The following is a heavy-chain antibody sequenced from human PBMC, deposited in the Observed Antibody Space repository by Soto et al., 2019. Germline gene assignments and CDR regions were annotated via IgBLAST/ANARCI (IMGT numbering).Heavy chain of an antibody. D-gene: IGHD3-16*02. V-gene: IGHV6-1*01. CDR1: GDSVSSNSAA. Sequence: SQTLSLTCVISGDSVSSNSAAWNWIRQSPSRGLEWLGRTYYRSKWYNDYAVSVKSRITINPDTSKNQFSLQLNSVTPEDTAVYYCARLYYDYIWGSYLWFDPWGQGTLVTVSS. CDR3: ARLYYDYIWGSYLWFDP. CDR2: TYYRSKWYN. J-gene: IGHJ5*02.